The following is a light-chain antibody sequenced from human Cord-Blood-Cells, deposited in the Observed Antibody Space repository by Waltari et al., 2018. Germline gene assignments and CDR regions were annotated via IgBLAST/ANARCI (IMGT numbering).Light chain of an antibody. V-gene: IGLV2-23*02. Sequence: QSALPQPASVSGSPGQSITISCTGTISDVGSYNLVSWYQQHPGKAPKLMIYEVSKRPSGVSNRFSGSKSGNTASLTISGLQAEDEADYYCCSYAGSVVFGGGTKLTVL. CDR3: CSYAGSVV. CDR2: EVS. CDR1: ISDVGSYNL. J-gene: IGLJ2*01.